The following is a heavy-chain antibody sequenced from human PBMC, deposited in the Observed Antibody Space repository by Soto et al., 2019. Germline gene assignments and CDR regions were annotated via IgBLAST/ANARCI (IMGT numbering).Heavy chain of an antibody. D-gene: IGHD6-13*01. CDR2: IYSGGRT. V-gene: IGHV3-66*01. CDR1: GFRINEHY. J-gene: IGHJ4*02. Sequence: EVQLVECGGVWVQGGGYLRLPWVASGFRINEHYMPCVRRAQGQGLQWVSLIYSGGRTKNADSVKGRFTFSRDESKKTFYLQTNRMKAEDTAVYYCARSSSWYGLGPGVFDDWGQVSRVTVSS. CDR3: ARSSSWYGLGPGVFDD.